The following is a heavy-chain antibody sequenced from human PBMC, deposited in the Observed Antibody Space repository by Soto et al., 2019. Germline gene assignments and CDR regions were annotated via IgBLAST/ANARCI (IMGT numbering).Heavy chain of an antibody. CDR1: GYTFTRYA. V-gene: IGHV1-3*04. D-gene: IGHD4-17*01. CDR3: ARNVDYFDP. Sequence: QVQLVQSGAEVKKPGASVKVSCKASGYTFTRYAMHWVRQAPGQGLEWMGWINTGNGNSHYSQKFQGRVTSTRDTSATTVYMELSSLRSEDTAVYFCARNVDYFDPWGQGTLVTVSS. CDR2: INTGNGNS. J-gene: IGHJ5*01.